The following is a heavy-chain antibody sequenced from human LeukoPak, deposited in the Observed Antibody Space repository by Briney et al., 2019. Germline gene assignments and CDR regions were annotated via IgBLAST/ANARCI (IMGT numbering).Heavy chain of an antibody. Sequence: ASVKVSCKASGYTFTSYGISWVRQAPGQGLEWMGRINPNSGGTNYAQKFRGRVTMTRDTSIASAYMELTSLTSDDTASYYCARGSCSSSNCFPDYWGQGTLVTVSS. J-gene: IGHJ4*02. CDR1: GYTFTSYG. CDR3: ARGSCSSSNCFPDY. CDR2: INPNSGGT. V-gene: IGHV1-2*06. D-gene: IGHD2-2*01.